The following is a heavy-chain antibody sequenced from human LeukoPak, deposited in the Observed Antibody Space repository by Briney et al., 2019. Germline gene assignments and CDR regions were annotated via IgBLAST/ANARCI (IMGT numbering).Heavy chain of an antibody. D-gene: IGHD3-9*01. V-gene: IGHV4-31*03. CDR1: GGSISSGGYY. Sequence: SETLSLTCTVSGGSISSGGYYWSWFRHHPGKGLEWIGYIYYSGSTYYNPSLKSRVTISVDTSKNQLSLKLSSVTAADTAVYYCARHNKETADYYASFDYWGPGTLVTVSS. J-gene: IGHJ4*02. CDR3: ARHNKETADYYASFDY. CDR2: IYYSGST.